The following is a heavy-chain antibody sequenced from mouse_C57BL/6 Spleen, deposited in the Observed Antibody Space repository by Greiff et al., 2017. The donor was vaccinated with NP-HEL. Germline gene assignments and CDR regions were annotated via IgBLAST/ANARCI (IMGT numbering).Heavy chain of an antibody. Sequence: EVMLVESGGGLVQPGGSMKLSCAASGFTFSDAWMAWVRQSPEKGLEWVAEIRNKANNHATYYAESVKGRFTISRDDSKSSVYLQMNSLRDEDTGIYYCITTVVENFDYWGQGTTLTVSS. CDR3: ITTVVENFDY. D-gene: IGHD1-1*01. J-gene: IGHJ2*01. V-gene: IGHV6-6*01. CDR1: GFTFSDAW. CDR2: IRNKANNHAT.